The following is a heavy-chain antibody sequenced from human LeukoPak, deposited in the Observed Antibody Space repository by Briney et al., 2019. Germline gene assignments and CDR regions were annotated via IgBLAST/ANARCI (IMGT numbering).Heavy chain of an antibody. CDR2: MSADSATT. V-gene: IGHV3-23*01. J-gene: IGHJ4*02. CDR3: ARKSASGNYPLDY. D-gene: IGHD3-10*01. Sequence: GGSLRLSCAASGFTFSDYVMTWVRQAPGKGLEWVSVMSADSATTFYADSVKGRFTISRDNAKNTVFLQMSSLRAEDTALYYCARKSASGNYPLDYWGQGTLVTVSS. CDR1: GFTFSDYV.